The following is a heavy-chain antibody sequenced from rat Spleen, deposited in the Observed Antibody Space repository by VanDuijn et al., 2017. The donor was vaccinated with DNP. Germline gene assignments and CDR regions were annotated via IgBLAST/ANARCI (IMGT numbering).Heavy chain of an antibody. CDR2: ISYDGGIT. CDR3: ARRATDYYYRYFDF. V-gene: IGHV5-22*01. CDR1: GFTFSNYY. D-gene: IGHD1-6*01. Sequence: EVQLVESGGGLVQPGRSLKLSCAASGFTFSNYYMAWVRQAPKKGLEWVAAISYDGGITNYGDSVKGRFTISRDNAKSTLYLQMNSLRSEDMATYYCARRATDYYYRYFDFWGPGTMVTVSS. J-gene: IGHJ1*01.